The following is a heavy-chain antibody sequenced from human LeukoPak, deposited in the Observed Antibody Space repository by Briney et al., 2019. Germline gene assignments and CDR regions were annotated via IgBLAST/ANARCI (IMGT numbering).Heavy chain of an antibody. V-gene: IGHV4-61*02. CDR1: GGSISSGSYY. CDR3: ARVTTGGYYNC. Sequence: SGTLSLTCTGSGGSISSGSYYWSWIRQPAGKGLEWIGRIYTSGSTNYNPSLKSRVTISVDTSKNQFSLKLSSVTAADTAVYYCARVTTGGYYNCWGQGTLVTVSS. J-gene: IGHJ4*02. D-gene: IGHD3-22*01. CDR2: IYTSGST.